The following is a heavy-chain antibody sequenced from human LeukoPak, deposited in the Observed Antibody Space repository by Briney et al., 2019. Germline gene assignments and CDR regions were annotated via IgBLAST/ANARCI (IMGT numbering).Heavy chain of an antibody. D-gene: IGHD2-2*01. CDR1: GFMFRSYS. V-gene: IGHV3-21*01. CDR2: ISSSSSYI. CDR3: ARGPAAAIDY. J-gene: IGHJ4*02. Sequence: PGGSLRLSCAASGFMFRSYSMNWVRQAPGKGLEWVSSISSSSSYIFYADSVKGRFTISRDNAKKSLSLQMNSLRAEDTAVYYCARGPAAAIDYWGQGTLVTVSS.